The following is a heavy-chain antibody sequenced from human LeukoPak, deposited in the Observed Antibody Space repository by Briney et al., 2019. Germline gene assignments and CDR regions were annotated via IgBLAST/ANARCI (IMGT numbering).Heavy chain of an antibody. CDR1: GFTFSSYA. V-gene: IGHV3-23*01. Sequence: GGSLRLSCAASGFTFSSYAMSWVRQAPGKGLEWVSAISGSGGSTYYADSVKGRFTISRDNSKNTLYLQMNSLRAEDTAVYYCARAFSSGWSFDYWGQGTLVTVSS. J-gene: IGHJ4*02. D-gene: IGHD6-19*01. CDR2: ISGSGGST. CDR3: ARAFSSGWSFDY.